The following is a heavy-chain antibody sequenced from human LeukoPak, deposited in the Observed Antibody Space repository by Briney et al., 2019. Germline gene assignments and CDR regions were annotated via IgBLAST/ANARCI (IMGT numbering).Heavy chain of an antibody. CDR1: GGSISSSSW. J-gene: IGHJ3*02. Sequence: SETLSLTCAVSGGSISSSSWWSWVRQPPGKGLEWIGEVYHSGSPNYNPSFRGRVTILVDKSKNQFSLNLGSLTAADTAVYYCARDPNIVSTVTLRAFDIWGQGTMVSVSS. D-gene: IGHD5/OR15-5a*01. CDR2: VYHSGSP. CDR3: ARDPNIVSTVTLRAFDI. V-gene: IGHV4-4*02.